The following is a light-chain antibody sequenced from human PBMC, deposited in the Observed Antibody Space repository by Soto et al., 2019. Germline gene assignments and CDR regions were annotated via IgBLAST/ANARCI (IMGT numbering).Light chain of an antibody. Sequence: QSVLTQPASVSGSPGQSITISCTGISSDIGAYNFVSWYQQHPGKAPQLIIYEAKNRPSGVSNRFSGSKSGNTASLTISGLQADDEADYYCSLYTGYRMRIFGTGTKVTVL. CDR3: SLYTGYRMRI. J-gene: IGLJ1*01. CDR2: EAK. V-gene: IGLV2-14*01. CDR1: SSDIGAYNF.